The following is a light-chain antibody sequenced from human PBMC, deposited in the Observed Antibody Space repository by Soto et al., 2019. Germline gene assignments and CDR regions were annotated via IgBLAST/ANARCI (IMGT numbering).Light chain of an antibody. CDR1: SSDVGAYHS. CDR3: SSFTDTGTVM. Sequence: QLVLTQPASVSGSPGQSFTIPCTGSSSDVGAYHSVSWYQQHPGKAPKLIIFDVSNRPSGVSNRFSGSKSGNTASLTISGLQAEDEADYYCSSFTDTGTVMFGGGTKLTVL. V-gene: IGLV2-14*03. J-gene: IGLJ3*02. CDR2: DVS.